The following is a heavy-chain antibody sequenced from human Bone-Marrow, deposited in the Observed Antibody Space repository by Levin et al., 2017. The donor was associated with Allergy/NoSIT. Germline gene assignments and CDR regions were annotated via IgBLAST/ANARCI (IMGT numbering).Heavy chain of an antibody. CDR3: ARSTIAAAIDY. Sequence: SETLSLTCTVSGGSVNSNSYYWNWIRQSPGKGLEWIGYIYYTGSTNFNPSLKSRVTLSVDPSMNQFSLKLNSVTAADTAMDYCARSTIAAAIDYWGQGPLVTVSS. CDR2: IYYTGST. V-gene: IGHV4-61*01. J-gene: IGHJ4*02. D-gene: IGHD6-13*01. CDR1: GGSVNSNSYY.